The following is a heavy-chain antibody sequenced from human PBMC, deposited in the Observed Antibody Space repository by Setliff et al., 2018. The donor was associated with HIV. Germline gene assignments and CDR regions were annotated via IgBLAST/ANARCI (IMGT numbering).Heavy chain of an antibody. CDR2: INAGNGNT. CDR1: GDTFTNYA. V-gene: IGHV1-3*01. Sequence: VASVKVSCKPSGDTFTNYAMHWVRQAPGQRLEWMGWINAGNGNTKYSQKFQGRVTISRDTSASTVYMELNSLRSEDTAIYYCARDIGSVWHNWFDPWGQGTLVTVSS. J-gene: IGHJ5*02. CDR3: ARDIGSVWHNWFDP. D-gene: IGHD6-19*01.